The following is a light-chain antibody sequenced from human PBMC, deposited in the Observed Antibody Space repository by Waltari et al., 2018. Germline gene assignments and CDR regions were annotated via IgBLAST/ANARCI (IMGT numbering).Light chain of an antibody. CDR3: LQYNDWPPLFT. Sequence: EIEMTQSPAIMSVSPGERVTLSCRASQKISNNFAWYQQKPGQAPRLLSYGPTTRASGIPGRFRGSGSGTESTLTIDCLQSEDFAVYYCLQYNDWPPLFTFGPGTKVEIK. V-gene: IGKV3-15*01. CDR1: QKISNN. J-gene: IGKJ3*01. CDR2: GPT.